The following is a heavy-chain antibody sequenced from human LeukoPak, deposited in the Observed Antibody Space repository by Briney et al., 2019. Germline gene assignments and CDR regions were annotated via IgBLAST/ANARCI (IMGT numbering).Heavy chain of an antibody. CDR3: AKWRGYSSGWSGPFDD. Sequence: GASVKVSCKASGYTFTVRHMHWVRQAPGQGLEWMGWIDPNSGGTNYAQKFQGRVTVTRDTSISTAYMELSRLKSDDTAVYYCAKWRGYSSGWSGPFDDWGQGTLVTVSS. CDR1: GYTFTVRH. D-gene: IGHD6-19*01. J-gene: IGHJ4*01. CDR2: IDPNSGGT. V-gene: IGHV1-2*02.